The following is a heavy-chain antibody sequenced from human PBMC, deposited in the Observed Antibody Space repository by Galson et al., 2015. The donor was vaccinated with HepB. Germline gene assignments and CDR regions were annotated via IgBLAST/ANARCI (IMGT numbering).Heavy chain of an antibody. J-gene: IGHJ4*02. CDR1: GFTFSSYA. D-gene: IGHD6-19*01. V-gene: IGHV3-23*01. CDR3: AKGSSGWFNYFDF. Sequence: SLRLSCAASGFTFSSYAMSWVRQAPGKGLEWVSGIRDNGGTTYYADSVKGRFTISRDNSKNTLYLQMNSLRADDTAVYKCAKGSSGWFNYFDFWGRGTLVTVSS. CDR2: IRDNGGTT.